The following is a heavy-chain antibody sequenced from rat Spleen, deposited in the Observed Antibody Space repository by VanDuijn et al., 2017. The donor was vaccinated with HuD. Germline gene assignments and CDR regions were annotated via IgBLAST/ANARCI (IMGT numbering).Heavy chain of an antibody. D-gene: IGHD1-2*01. Sequence: QVQLKESGPGLVQPSQTLSLTCTVSGFSLTNYGVSWVRQPPGKGLEWIGSIWNGGSTDYNSALKSRLSISRDTSKSQVFLKMNSLQTEDTAMYFCASYSSIGGYFDYWGQGVMVTVSS. CDR2: IWNGGST. V-gene: IGHV2-16*01. CDR3: ASYSSIGGYFDY. J-gene: IGHJ2*01. CDR1: GFSLTNYG.